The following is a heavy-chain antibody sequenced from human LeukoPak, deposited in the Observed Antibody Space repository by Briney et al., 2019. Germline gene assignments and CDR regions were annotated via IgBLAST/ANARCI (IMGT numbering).Heavy chain of an antibody. D-gene: IGHD1-1*01. CDR3: ARGRGGTYYFDY. CDR1: GGSFSVYY. CDR2: INHSGST. Sequence: SETLSLTCAVYGGSFSVYYWSWIRQPPGKGLEWIGEINHSGSTNYNPSLKSRVTISVDTSKNQFSLKLSSVTAADTAVYYCARGRGGTYYFDYWGQGTLVTVSS. V-gene: IGHV4-34*01. J-gene: IGHJ4*02.